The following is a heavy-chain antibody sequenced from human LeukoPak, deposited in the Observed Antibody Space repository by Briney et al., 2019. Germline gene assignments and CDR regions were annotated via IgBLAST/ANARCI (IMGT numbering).Heavy chain of an antibody. J-gene: IGHJ4*02. Sequence: GALRLSCIASGFTFTHYAMTWVRQAPGKGLEWVSDISASGSTIHYADSVKGRFTVSRDNSKNTVFLEMISLRVEDTALYHCAKGHGDWGGNYLDHWGQGAQVTVSS. CDR2: ISASGSTI. CDR3: AKGHGDWGGNYLDH. D-gene: IGHD4-17*01. V-gene: IGHV3-23*01. CDR1: GFTFTHYA.